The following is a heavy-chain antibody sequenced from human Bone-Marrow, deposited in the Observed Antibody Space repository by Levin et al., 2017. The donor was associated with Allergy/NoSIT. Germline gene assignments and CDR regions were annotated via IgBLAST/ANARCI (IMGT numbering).Heavy chain of an antibody. CDR1: GGSFSGYY. J-gene: IGHJ6*03. CDR2: INHSGST. CDR3: ARGGGRSSGWYRAGRYMDV. D-gene: IGHD6-19*01. Sequence: SETLSLTCAVYGGSFSGYYWSWIRQPPGKGLEWIGEINHSGSTNYNPSLKSRVTISVDTSKNQFSLKLSSVTAADTAVYYCARGGGRSSGWYRAGRYMDVWGKGTTVTVSS. V-gene: IGHV4-34*01.